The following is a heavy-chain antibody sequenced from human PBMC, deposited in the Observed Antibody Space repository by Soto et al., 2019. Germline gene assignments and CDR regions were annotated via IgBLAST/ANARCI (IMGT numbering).Heavy chain of an antibody. CDR3: ANTKYYYGSGSYLGSDY. J-gene: IGHJ4*02. V-gene: IGHV3-23*01. D-gene: IGHD3-10*01. CDR2: ISGSGGST. Sequence: GGSLRLSCAASGFTFSSYAMSWVRQAPGKGLEWVSAISGSGGSTYYADSVKGRFTISRDNSKNTLYLQMNSLRAEDTAVYYCANTKYYYGSGSYLGSDYWGQGTLVTVSS. CDR1: GFTFSSYA.